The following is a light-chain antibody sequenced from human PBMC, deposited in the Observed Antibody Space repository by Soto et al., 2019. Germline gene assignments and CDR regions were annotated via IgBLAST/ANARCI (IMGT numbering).Light chain of an antibody. CDR2: GAS. J-gene: IGKJ1*01. Sequence: EIVLTQSPCTLSLSPGERATLSCRACQSLSSHLAWYQHIPGHAPRLLIYGASTGDTGIPARFSGSGSGTEFTLTLSSLQSEDFAHYYCQQYNKWTPSTFGQGTKVDIK. CDR3: QQYNKWTPST. V-gene: IGKV3-15*01. CDR1: QSLSSH.